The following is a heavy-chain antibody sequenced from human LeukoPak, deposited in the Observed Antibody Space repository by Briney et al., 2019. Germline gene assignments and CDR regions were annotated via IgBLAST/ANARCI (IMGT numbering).Heavy chain of an antibody. V-gene: IGHV1-2*02. D-gene: IGHD6-13*01. CDR1: GYTFTGYY. Sequence: GASVKASCKASGYTFTGYYMHWVRQAPGQGLEWMGWINPNRGGTNYAQRFQGRVTMTRDTSIGTAYMELSSLRSDDTAVYYCARGGGSSSWSAYFDYWGQGTLVTVSS. J-gene: IGHJ4*02. CDR2: INPNRGGT. CDR3: ARGGGSSSWSAYFDY.